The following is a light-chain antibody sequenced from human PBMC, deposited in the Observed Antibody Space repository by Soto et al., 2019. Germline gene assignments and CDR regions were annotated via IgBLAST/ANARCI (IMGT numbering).Light chain of an antibody. CDR3: SLYTSENTYV. J-gene: IGLJ1*01. V-gene: IGLV2-18*01. Sequence: QSALTQPPSVSGSPGQSVTISCTGTSTDFVSYNRFSWYQQPPGTAPKLIIYEASNRPSGVPDRFSGSKSGNTASLTISGLQAADEADYYCSLYTSENTYVFGTGTKLTVL. CDR2: EAS. CDR1: STDFVSYNR.